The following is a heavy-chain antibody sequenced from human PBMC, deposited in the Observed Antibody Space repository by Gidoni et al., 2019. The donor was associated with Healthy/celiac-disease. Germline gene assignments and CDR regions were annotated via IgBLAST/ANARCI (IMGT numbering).Heavy chain of an antibody. CDR3: ARHFFGLSSFGGLGKYNWFAP. CDR2: IYYSGST. Sequence: QLQLQESGPGLVKPSETLSLTCTVSGGSISSSSYYWGWIRQPPGKGLEWIGSIYYSGSTYYNPSLKSRVTISVDTSKNQFSLKLSSVTAADTAVYYCARHFFGLSSFGGLGKYNWFAPWGQGTLVTVSS. CDR1: GGSISSSSYY. D-gene: IGHD3-10*01. J-gene: IGHJ5*02. V-gene: IGHV4-39*01.